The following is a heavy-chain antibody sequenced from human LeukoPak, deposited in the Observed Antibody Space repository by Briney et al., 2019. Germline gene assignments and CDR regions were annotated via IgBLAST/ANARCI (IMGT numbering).Heavy chain of an antibody. CDR3: AKDSKYQPRNWLDP. CDR2: ISWNSGNI. CDR1: GFTFDDYA. V-gene: IGHV3-9*01. D-gene: IGHD2-2*01. J-gene: IGHJ5*02. Sequence: GGSLRLSCAASGFTFDDYAMHWVRHPPGKGLEGVSVISWNSGNIGYADSVKGRFTISRDNAKNSLYLQMNSLRAEDTAWYYCAKDSKYQPRNWLDPWGQGTLVTVSS.